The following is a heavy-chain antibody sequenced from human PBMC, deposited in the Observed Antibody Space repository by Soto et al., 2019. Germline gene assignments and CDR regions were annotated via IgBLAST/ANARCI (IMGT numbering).Heavy chain of an antibody. CDR2: IFYSGST. D-gene: IGHD3-10*02. J-gene: IGHJ5*01. V-gene: IGHV4-59*01. CDR1: GRSISSYY. CDR3: ASMIGDPVLSFDS. Sequence: QVQLQESGPGLVKPSETLSLTCTVSGRSISSYYWSWIRQPPGKGLEWIGFIFYSGSTSYNPSLKSRVTISIDTSEYQFSLKLNSVTAADTAVYYCASMIGDPVLSFDSWGQGTLVAVSS.